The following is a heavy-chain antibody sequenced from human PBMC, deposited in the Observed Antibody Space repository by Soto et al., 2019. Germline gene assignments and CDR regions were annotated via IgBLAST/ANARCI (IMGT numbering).Heavy chain of an antibody. CDR2: IIPIFGTA. CDR1: GGTFSSYA. V-gene: IGHV1-69*13. J-gene: IGHJ6*02. D-gene: IGHD3-3*01. CDR3: ARDFWTGYYGSYGMDV. Sequence: SVKVSCKASGGTFSSYAISWVRQAPGQGLEWMRGIIPIFGTANYAQKFQGRVTITADESTSTAYMELSSLRSEDTAVYYCARDFWTGYYGSYGMDVWGQGTTVTVSS.